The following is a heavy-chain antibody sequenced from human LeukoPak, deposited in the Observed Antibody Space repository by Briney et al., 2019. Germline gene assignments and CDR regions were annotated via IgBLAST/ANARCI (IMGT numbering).Heavy chain of an antibody. Sequence: GGSLRLSCAASGFTFSSYWMHWVRQAPGKGLVWVSRSNSDGSTTSYADSVKGRFTISRDNAKNTLYLQMNSLRAEDTAVYYCARDLPIAVADNFDYWGQGTLVTVSS. V-gene: IGHV3-74*01. J-gene: IGHJ4*02. D-gene: IGHD6-19*01. CDR3: ARDLPIAVADNFDY. CDR2: SNSDGSTT. CDR1: GFTFSSYW.